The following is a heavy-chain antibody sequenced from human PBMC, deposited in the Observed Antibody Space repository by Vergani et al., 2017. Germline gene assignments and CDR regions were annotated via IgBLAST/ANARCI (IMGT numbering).Heavy chain of an antibody. CDR3: AKDYSSGWSVYYFDY. CDR2: ISGSGGST. CDR1: GFTFSSYA. Sequence: EVQLLESGGGLVQPGGSLRLSCAASGFTFSSYAMSWVRQAPGKGLEWVSAISGSGGSTYYEDSVKGRFTISRDNSKNTVYLQMNSLRAEDTAVYYCAKDYSSGWSVYYFDYWGQGTLVTVSS. D-gene: IGHD6-19*01. V-gene: IGHV3-23*01. J-gene: IGHJ4*02.